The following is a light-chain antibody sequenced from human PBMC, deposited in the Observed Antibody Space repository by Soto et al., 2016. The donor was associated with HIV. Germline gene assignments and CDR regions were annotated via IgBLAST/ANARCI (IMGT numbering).Light chain of an antibody. Sequence: SYELTQPPSVSVAPGKTARITCGGNNIGSKSVHWYQQKPGQAPVLVVYDDTDRPSGIPARFSGSNSGNTATPTISRVEAGDEADYYCQVWDTTDHYVFGTGTRVTVL. CDR3: QVWDTTDHYV. CDR1: NIGSKS. V-gene: IGLV3-21*03. J-gene: IGLJ1*01. CDR2: DDT.